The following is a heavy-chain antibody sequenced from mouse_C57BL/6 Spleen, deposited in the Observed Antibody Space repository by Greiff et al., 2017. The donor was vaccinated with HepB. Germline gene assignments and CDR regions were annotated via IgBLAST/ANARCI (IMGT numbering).Heavy chain of an antibody. J-gene: IGHJ2*01. CDR3: ARIKRLVATYFDY. CDR2: TNPTNGRT. CDR1: GYTFTSYW. V-gene: IGHV1S81*02. D-gene: IGHD1-1*01. Sequence: QVQLQQPGAELVKAGASVKMSCKASGYTFTSYWMHWVKQRLGQGLEWFAETNPTNGRTYYNEKFKSKATLTVDKSSSTAYMQLSGHTCEDSAVYYCARIKRLVATYFDYWGEGTTLTVSS.